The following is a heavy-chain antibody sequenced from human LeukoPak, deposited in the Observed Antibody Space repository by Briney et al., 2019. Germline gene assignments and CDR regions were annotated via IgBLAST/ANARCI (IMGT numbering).Heavy chain of an antibody. Sequence: SVKVSCKASGGTLSSYAISWVRQAPGQGLEWMGGIIPTSGTTNYAQKFQGRVTITADESTSTAYMELSSLRSEDTAVYYCAREGESYYYDYWGQGTLVTVSS. CDR3: AREGESYYYDY. D-gene: IGHD3-22*01. V-gene: IGHV1-69*13. J-gene: IGHJ4*02. CDR2: IIPTSGTT. CDR1: GGTLSSYA.